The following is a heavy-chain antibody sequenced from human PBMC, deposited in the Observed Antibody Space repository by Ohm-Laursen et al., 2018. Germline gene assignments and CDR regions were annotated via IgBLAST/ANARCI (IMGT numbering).Heavy chain of an antibody. V-gene: IGHV3-11*01. J-gene: IGHJ4*02. D-gene: IGHD5-18*01. CDR1: GFTFSAHY. CDR2: ITKTGRTI. Sequence: SLRLFCAASGFTFSAHYMSWVRQAPGQGLEWIAYITKTGRTIYYADSVRGRFTISRDNTANSMFLQMNSLRVEDTAVYYCARGGELGHTYGPVFDFWGQGSLVTVSS. CDR3: ARGGELGHTYGPVFDF.